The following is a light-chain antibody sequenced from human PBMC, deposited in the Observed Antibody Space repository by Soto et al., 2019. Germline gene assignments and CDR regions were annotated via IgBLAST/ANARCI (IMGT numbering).Light chain of an antibody. V-gene: IGKV3-20*01. CDR1: QSVSRNF. CDR3: QQSGSSPLLG. J-gene: IGKJ4*01. CDR2: GAS. Sequence: EIVLTQSPGTLSLSPGQRATLSCRASQSVSRNFLAWYQQKPGQAPRLPIYGASSRATGIPDRFRGSGSGTEFTLTITRLEPEDFAVYYCQQSGSSPLLGFGGGSKVEIK.